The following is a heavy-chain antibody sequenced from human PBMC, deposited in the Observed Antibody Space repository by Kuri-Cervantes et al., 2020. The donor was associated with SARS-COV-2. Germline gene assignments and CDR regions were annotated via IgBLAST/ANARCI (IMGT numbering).Heavy chain of an antibody. V-gene: IGHV3-48*02. D-gene: IGHD3-22*01. J-gene: IGHJ3*02. Sequence: GESLKISGAASGFTFSSYSMNWVRQAPGKGLEWVSYISSSSSTIYYADSVKGRFTISRDNAKNSLYLQMNSLRDEDTAVYYCARETLGPYYYDSSGYQNDAFDIWGQGTMVTVSS. CDR3: ARETLGPYYYDSSGYQNDAFDI. CDR1: GFTFSSYS. CDR2: ISSSSSTI.